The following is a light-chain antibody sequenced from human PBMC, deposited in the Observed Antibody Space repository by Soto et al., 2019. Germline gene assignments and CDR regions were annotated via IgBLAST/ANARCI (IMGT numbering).Light chain of an antibody. V-gene: IGKV1-39*01. CDR2: GAS. CDR1: QTFSNY. CDR3: QQSYSTPHT. Sequence: DIQMTQSPSSLSASIGDRVTITCRASQTFSNYFNWYQQKPGKAPKLLINGASSLESGVPFRFSGSGSGTEFTLTISSLQPEDSATYYCQQSYSTPHTFGQGTKLEIK. J-gene: IGKJ2*01.